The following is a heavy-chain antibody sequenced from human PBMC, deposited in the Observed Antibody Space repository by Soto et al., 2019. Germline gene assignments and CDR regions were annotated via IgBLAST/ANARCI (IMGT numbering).Heavy chain of an antibody. V-gene: IGHV4-39*07. Sequence: SETLSLTCTVSGGSISSSSYYWGWIRQPPGKGLEWIGSIYYSGSTYYNPSLKSRVTISVDTSKNQFSLKLSSVTAADTAVYYCARDQGLRYSSGWFHDAFDIWGQGTMVTVSS. CDR3: ARDQGLRYSSGWFHDAFDI. CDR1: GGSISSSSYY. J-gene: IGHJ3*02. D-gene: IGHD6-19*01. CDR2: IYYSGST.